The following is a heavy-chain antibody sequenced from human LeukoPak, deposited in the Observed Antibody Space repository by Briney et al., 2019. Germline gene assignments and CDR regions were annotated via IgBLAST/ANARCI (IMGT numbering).Heavy chain of an antibody. CDR1: GGSIRSYY. CDR3: AGGERGYSYGPLDY. Sequence: PSETLSLTCTVSGGSIRSYYWSWIRQPPGKGLEWIGYIFYTGSSNYNPSLKSRVTISVDTTKNQFSLKLSCVPPADTAVYYCAGGERGYSYGPLDYWGQGTLVTVSS. D-gene: IGHD5-18*01. V-gene: IGHV4-59*08. J-gene: IGHJ4*02. CDR2: IFYTGSS.